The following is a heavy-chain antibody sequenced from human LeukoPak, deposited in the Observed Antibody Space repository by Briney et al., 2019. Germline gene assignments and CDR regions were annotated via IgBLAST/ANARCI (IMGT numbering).Heavy chain of an antibody. D-gene: IGHD2-15*01. CDR2: IKRKIDGETT. Sequence: GGSLRLSCSASGFIFSSYAMHWVGQAPGKGLEWVGRIKRKIDGETTDYAAPVKGRFTISRDDSKNTLYLQMNSLKTDDTAVYYCTTGDCTGGSCHAYDIWGQGTMVTVSS. CDR3: TTGDCTGGSCHAYDI. CDR1: GFIFSSYA. J-gene: IGHJ3*02. V-gene: IGHV3-15*01.